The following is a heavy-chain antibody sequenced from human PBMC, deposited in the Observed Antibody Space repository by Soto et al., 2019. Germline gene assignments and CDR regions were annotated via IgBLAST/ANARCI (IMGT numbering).Heavy chain of an antibody. J-gene: IGHJ6*03. CDR1: GFTFSRSG. V-gene: IGHV3-33*01. D-gene: IGHD3-16*01. CDR2: IWDDGNNE. Sequence: QMQLVESGGGVVKPGRSLRLSCAASGFTFSRSGMQWVRQAPGKGLEWVAVIWDDGNNEYYADSVEGRFTISRDNSKNTLYLQTNSLRAEDTAVYYCARGSGHNYYYMDVWGKGTTVTVSS. CDR3: ARGSGHNYYYMDV.